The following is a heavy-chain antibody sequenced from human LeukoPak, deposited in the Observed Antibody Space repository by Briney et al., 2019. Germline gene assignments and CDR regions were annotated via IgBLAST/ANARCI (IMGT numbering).Heavy chain of an antibody. J-gene: IGHJ4*02. Sequence: GRSLRLSCAASGFTFDDYAMHWVRQAPGKGLEWVSGISWNSGSIGYADSVKGRFTISRDNAKNSLYLQMNSLRAEDTALYYCAKDIGGYCSGGSCYPLRPFDYWGQGTLVTVSS. CDR1: GFTFDDYA. V-gene: IGHV3-9*01. D-gene: IGHD2-15*01. CDR3: AKDIGGYCSGGSCYPLRPFDY. CDR2: ISWNSGSI.